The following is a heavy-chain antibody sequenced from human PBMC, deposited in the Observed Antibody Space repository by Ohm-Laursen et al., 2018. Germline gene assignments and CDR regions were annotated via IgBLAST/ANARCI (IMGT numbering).Heavy chain of an antibody. J-gene: IGHJ4*02. CDR1: GGSISSYY. CDR3: ARDLWFGEERYSDY. V-gene: IGHV4-4*07. Sequence: TLSLTCTVSGGSISSYYWSWIRQPAGKGLEWIGRIYISGSTNYNPSLKSRVIMSVETSKNQFSLKLSSVTAADTAVYYCARDLWFGEERYSDYWGQGTLVTVSS. CDR2: IYISGST. D-gene: IGHD3-10*01.